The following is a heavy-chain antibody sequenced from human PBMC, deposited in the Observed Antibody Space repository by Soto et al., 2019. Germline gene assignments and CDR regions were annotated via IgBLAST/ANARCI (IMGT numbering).Heavy chain of an antibody. CDR1: GGSMRSYY. J-gene: IGHJ6*02. CDR2: IYSRGDT. Sequence: PSETLSLTCSVSGGSMRSYYWNWLRQPAGKGLEWVGRIYSRGDTNYNPSVKSRVTMSVDTSKNEFSLRLNSVTAADTAVYYCAGIGEDVYYGMDVWGQGTTVTVSS. D-gene: IGHD2-21*01. CDR3: AGIGEDVYYGMDV. V-gene: IGHV4-4*07.